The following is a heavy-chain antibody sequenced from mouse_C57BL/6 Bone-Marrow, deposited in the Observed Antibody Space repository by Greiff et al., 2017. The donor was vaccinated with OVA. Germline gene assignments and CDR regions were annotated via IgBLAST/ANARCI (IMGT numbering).Heavy chain of an antibody. D-gene: IGHD2-9*01. CDR2: IYPGDGDT. CDR3: ARRGAYCGYDYYAMDY. V-gene: IGHV1-82*01. CDR1: GYAFSSSW. Sequence: QVQLQQPGPELVKPGASVKISCKASGYAFSSSWMNWVKQRPGKGLEWIGRIYPGDGDTNYNGKFKGKATLTADKSSSTAYMQLSSLTSEDSAVYFCARRGAYCGYDYYAMDYWGQGTSVTVSS. J-gene: IGHJ4*01.